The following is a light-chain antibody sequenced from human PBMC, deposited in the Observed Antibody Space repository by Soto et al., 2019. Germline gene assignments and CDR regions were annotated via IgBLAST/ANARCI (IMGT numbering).Light chain of an antibody. CDR1: QSISGY. Sequence: DIQMTQSPSSLSASVGDRVTITCRASQSISGYLNWYQQKPGKVPKLLIYAASSLQSGVPSRFSGSGSGTDFTLTISSLQPEDFATYYCQQSYSTPRDFGQGTKVEIK. J-gene: IGKJ1*01. CDR3: QQSYSTPRD. V-gene: IGKV1-39*01. CDR2: AAS.